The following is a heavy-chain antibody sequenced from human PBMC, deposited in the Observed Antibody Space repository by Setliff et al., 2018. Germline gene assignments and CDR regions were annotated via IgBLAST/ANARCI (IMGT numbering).Heavy chain of an antibody. CDR3: ARKSRNIVVVPAAVIYYYYYYMDV. D-gene: IGHD2-2*01. CDR2: INHSGRT. CDR1: GGSFSGYY. Sequence: PSETLSLTCAVYGGSFSGYYWSWIRQPPGKGLEWIGEINHSGRTNYNPSLKSRVTISVDTSKNQFSLKLSSVTAADTAVYYCARKSRNIVVVPAAVIYYYYYYMDVWGKGTMVTVSS. V-gene: IGHV4-34*01. J-gene: IGHJ6*03.